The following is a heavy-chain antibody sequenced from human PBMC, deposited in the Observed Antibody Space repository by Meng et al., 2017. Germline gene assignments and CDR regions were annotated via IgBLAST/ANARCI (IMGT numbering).Heavy chain of an antibody. CDR3: ARDVGGDYETLFDY. Sequence: GPVQDAGPGLVRPSETLSLTCTVSGGSVGSGNYYWSWIRQPPGKGLEWIGYIVYSGSTTYNPSLKTRVTISVDTSKNQFSLKLTSVTAADTAVYFCARDVGGDYETLFDYWGQGTLVTVSS. CDR1: GGSVGSGNYY. J-gene: IGHJ4*02. D-gene: IGHD4-17*01. V-gene: IGHV4-61*01. CDR2: IVYSGST.